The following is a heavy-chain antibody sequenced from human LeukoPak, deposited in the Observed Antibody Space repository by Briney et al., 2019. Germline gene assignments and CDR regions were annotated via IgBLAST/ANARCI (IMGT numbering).Heavy chain of an antibody. Sequence: GGSLRLSCAASGFTFSSYGMHWVRQAPGKGLEWVAVISYDGSNKYYADSVKGRFTISRDNSKNTLYLQMNSLRAEDTAVYYCAKSRYCSGGSCYMPYYYYGMDVWGQGTTVTVSS. J-gene: IGHJ6*02. CDR3: AKSRYCSGGSCYMPYYYYGMDV. V-gene: IGHV3-30*18. CDR2: ISYDGSNK. D-gene: IGHD2-15*01. CDR1: GFTFSSYG.